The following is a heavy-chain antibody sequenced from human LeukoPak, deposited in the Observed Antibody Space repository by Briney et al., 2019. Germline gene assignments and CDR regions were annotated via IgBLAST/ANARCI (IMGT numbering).Heavy chain of an antibody. V-gene: IGHV3-30*18. Sequence: GGSLRLSCAASGFTFSSYGMHWVRQAPGKGLEWVAVISYDGSNKYYADSVKGRFTISRDNSKNTLYLQMNSLRAEDTAVYYCAKGPVLPWFGDPNGGAFDIWGQGTMVTVSS. J-gene: IGHJ3*02. D-gene: IGHD3-10*01. CDR2: ISYDGSNK. CDR3: AKGPVLPWFGDPNGGAFDI. CDR1: GFTFSSYG.